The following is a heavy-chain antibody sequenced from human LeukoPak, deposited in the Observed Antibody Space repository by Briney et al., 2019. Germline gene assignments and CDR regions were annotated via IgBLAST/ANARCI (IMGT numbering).Heavy chain of an antibody. Sequence: SETLSLTCAVYGGSFNDYYWHWIRQPPEKGLEWIGEINHSGSTNYNPSLKSRVTISADTSKNQFSLKLSSATAADTAVYYCASWVTALRRDYWGQGTLVTVSS. D-gene: IGHD2-21*02. CDR3: ASWVTALRRDY. V-gene: IGHV4-34*01. J-gene: IGHJ4*02. CDR1: GGSFNDYY. CDR2: INHSGST.